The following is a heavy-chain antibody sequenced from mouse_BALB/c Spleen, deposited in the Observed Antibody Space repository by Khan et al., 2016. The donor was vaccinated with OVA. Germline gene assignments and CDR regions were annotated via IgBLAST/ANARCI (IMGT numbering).Heavy chain of an antibody. CDR1: GYTFSSYW. V-gene: IGHV1-9*01. CDR2: ILPGRGHI. J-gene: IGHJ4*01. Sequence: QVQLQQSGAELIKPGASVKISCKATGYTFSSYWIEWVKQRPGQGLEWIGEILPGRGHINYNEKFKGKATFTADTSYNIAYMQLNSLTSEESAVYSCASAAWASCVMAFWVQGPSVPVSS. CDR3: ASAAWASCVMAF.